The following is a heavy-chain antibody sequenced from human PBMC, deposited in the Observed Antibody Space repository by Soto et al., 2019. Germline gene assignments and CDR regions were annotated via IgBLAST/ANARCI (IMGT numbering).Heavy chain of an antibody. CDR2: VFHTGTT. D-gene: IGHD6-19*01. CDR1: GDAVSSPYY. Sequence: QVQLQESGPGLVKPSGTLSLTCAVSGDAVSSPYYWCWVRQPPGKGLEWIGEVFHTGTTSYNPSLRSRVPISMDKSTNQFSLDLSSVTAADTAVYYCARSAGWYAIHAWGPGTLVIVSS. J-gene: IGHJ5*02. CDR3: ARSAGWYAIHA. V-gene: IGHV4-4*02.